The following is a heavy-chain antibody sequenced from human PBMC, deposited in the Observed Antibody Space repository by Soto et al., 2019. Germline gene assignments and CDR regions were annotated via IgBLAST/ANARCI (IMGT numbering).Heavy chain of an antibody. CDR1: GGSISSSSYY. V-gene: IGHV4-39*01. CDR2: IYYSGST. Sequence: SETLSLTWTVSGGSISSSSYYWGWIRQPPGKGLEWIGSIYYSGSTYYNPSLKSRVTISVDTSKNQFSLKLSSVTAADTAVYYCASSGNLLGYCSSTSCSHDAFDIWGQGTMVTVSS. D-gene: IGHD2-2*01. CDR3: ASSGNLLGYCSSTSCSHDAFDI. J-gene: IGHJ3*02.